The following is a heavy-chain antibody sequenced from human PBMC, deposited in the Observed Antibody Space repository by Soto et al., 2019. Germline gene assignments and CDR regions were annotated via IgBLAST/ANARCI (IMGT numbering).Heavy chain of an antibody. J-gene: IGHJ4*02. V-gene: IGHV1-2*02. CDR2: IKPDSDGS. CDR3: VAVSYDSSGYYYVDY. CDR1: GYTFSGYH. Sequence: ASVKVSCKASGYTFSGYHMHWVRQAPGQGLEWMGWIKPDSDGSNYAQKFQGRVTLTRDASISTAYMELTRLRSDDTAVYYCVAVSYDSSGYYYVDYWGQGTLVTVSS. D-gene: IGHD3-22*01.